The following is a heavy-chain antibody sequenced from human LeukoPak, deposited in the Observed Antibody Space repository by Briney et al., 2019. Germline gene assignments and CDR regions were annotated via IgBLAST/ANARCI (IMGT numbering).Heavy chain of an antibody. V-gene: IGHV4-39*07. Sequence: SETLSLTCTVSGGSISGSNYYWGWIRQAPGKGLEWIGSIYYSGITHYNPSLKGRVTISVDMSTNQFSLRLSSVTAADTAVYYCARDGWESGDYWGQGTLVTVSS. CDR2: IYYSGIT. D-gene: IGHD1-26*01. J-gene: IGHJ4*02. CDR3: ARDGWESGDY. CDR1: GGSISGSNYY.